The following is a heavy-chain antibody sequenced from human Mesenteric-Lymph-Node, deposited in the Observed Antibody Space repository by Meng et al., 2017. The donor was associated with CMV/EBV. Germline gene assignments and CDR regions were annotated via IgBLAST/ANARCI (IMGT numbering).Heavy chain of an antibody. CDR3: ARELASGNLNWFDP. Sequence: GGSLRLSCAASGFTFNTYAMNWVRQAPGKGLEWISYIGSSTGTIYYADSVKGRFTISRDNAENSLYLQMNSLRVEDTAVYYCARELASGNLNWFDPWGQGTLVTVSS. V-gene: IGHV3-48*04. CDR2: IGSSTGTI. D-gene: IGHD1-26*01. CDR1: GFTFNTYA. J-gene: IGHJ5*02.